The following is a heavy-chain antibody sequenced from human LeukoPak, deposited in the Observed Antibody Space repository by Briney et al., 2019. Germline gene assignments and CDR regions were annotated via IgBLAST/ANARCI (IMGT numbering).Heavy chain of an antibody. V-gene: IGHV3-43*01. CDR1: GFTFDDYT. CDR3: ARERRRVIDY. CDR2: ITWDGGST. Sequence: TGGSLRLSCAASGFTFDDYTMHWVRQVPGKGLQWVSLITWDGGSTFYAGSVKGRFTISRDNSKKSLSLQMYGLSTEDTALYYCARERRRVIDYWGQGTLVTVSS. J-gene: IGHJ4*02. D-gene: IGHD1-26*01.